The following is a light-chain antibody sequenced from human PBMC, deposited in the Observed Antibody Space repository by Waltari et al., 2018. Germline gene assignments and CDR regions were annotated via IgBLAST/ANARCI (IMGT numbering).Light chain of an antibody. V-gene: IGLV2-23*02. Sequence: QSALTQTAAVSGSPGPSITISCTGTTSDDGQYNLVLCYQQHPGKAPTLIIYDVNKRPSGVSNRFSGSKSGNTASLTISGLQAADEAEYYCCSYAGSAISVFGGGTKLTVL. CDR2: DVN. CDR1: TSDDGQYNL. J-gene: IGLJ3*02. CDR3: CSYAGSAISV.